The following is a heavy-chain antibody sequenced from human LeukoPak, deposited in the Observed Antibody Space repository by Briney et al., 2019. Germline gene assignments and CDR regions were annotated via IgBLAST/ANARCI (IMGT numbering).Heavy chain of an antibody. D-gene: IGHD3-10*01. CDR2: IYYSGST. Sequence: MSSETLSLTCTVSGGSISSYYWSWIRQPPGKGLDGIGNIYYSGSTNYNPSLKSRVTISVDTPKNQFSLKLSSVTAGDTAVYYCARVERITMVRGVILWFDPWGQGTLVTVSS. J-gene: IGHJ5*02. CDR1: GGSISSYY. CDR3: ARVERITMVRGVILWFDP. V-gene: IGHV4-59*01.